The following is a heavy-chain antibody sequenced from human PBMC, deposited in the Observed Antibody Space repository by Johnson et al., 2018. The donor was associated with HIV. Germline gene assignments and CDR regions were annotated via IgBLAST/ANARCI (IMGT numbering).Heavy chain of an antibody. V-gene: IGHV3-30*03. CDR2: LSYAGSNK. Sequence: QVQLVESGGGVVQPGRSLRLSCAASGFTFSTYGMHWVRQAPGKGLEWVAVLSYAGSNKYYADSVKGRFTIPRDNSKKPRYLQMNSLRAEDTAVYYCARGGDCSGGRCYLHDAFDVWGPGTVVTVSS. J-gene: IGHJ3*01. CDR1: GFTFSTYG. CDR3: ARGGDCSGGRCYLHDAFDV. D-gene: IGHD2-15*01.